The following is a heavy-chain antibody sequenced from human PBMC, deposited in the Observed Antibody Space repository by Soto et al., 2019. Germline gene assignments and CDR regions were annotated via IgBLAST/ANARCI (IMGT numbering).Heavy chain of an antibody. V-gene: IGHV3-15*07. CDR3: TTAVDLYYEKNPRGY. Sequence: EVQLVESGGGLVKPGGSLRLSCAASGFTFSNAWMNWVRQAPGKGLEWVGRIKSKTDGGTTDYAAPVKGRFTISRDDSKNTLYLQMNSLKTEDTAVYYCTTAVDLYYEKNPRGYWGQGTLVTVSS. CDR1: GFTFSNAW. D-gene: IGHD3-22*01. CDR2: IKSKTDGGTT. J-gene: IGHJ4*02.